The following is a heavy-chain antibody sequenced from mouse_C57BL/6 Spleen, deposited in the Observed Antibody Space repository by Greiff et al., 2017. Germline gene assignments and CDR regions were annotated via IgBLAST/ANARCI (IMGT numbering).Heavy chain of an antibody. CDR1: GYAFSSYW. CDR3: ARTDYLYYFDY. Sequence: QVQLQQSGAELVKPGASVKISCKASGYAFSSYWMNWVKQRPGKGLEWIGQIYPGDGDTNYNGKFKGKATLTADKSSSTAYMQLSSLTSEDSAVYFCARTDYLYYFDYWGQGTTLTVSS. CDR2: IYPGDGDT. V-gene: IGHV1-80*01. J-gene: IGHJ2*01. D-gene: IGHD1-1*01.